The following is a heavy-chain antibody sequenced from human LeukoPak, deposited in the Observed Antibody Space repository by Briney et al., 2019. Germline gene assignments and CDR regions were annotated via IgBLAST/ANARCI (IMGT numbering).Heavy chain of an antibody. CDR3: ARRERPYCGGDCYSNPSFNFDY. CDR2: ISPGESDT. Sequence: GESLKISCKGSGYSFTSYWIGWVRQMPGKGLEWMGIISPGESDTRYSPSFQGQVTISADKSITTAYLQWSSLKASDTAMYYCARRERPYCGGDCYSNPSFNFDYWGQGTLVTVSS. D-gene: IGHD2-21*02. V-gene: IGHV5-51*01. CDR1: GYSFTSYW. J-gene: IGHJ4*02.